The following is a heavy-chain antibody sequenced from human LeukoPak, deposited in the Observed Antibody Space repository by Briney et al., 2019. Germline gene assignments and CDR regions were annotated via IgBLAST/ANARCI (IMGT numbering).Heavy chain of an antibody. J-gene: IGHJ5*02. CDR3: ARALAVTGTGGFDP. CDR1: GFTFNNYW. D-gene: IGHD6-19*01. V-gene: IGHV3-74*01. CDR2: INTDGSST. Sequence: GGSLRLSCTASGFTFNNYWMHWVRQAPGKEPVWVSRINTDGSSTSYADSVKGRFTISRDNAKNTLYLQMNSLRAEDTAVYYCARALAVTGTGGFDPWGQGTLVTVSS.